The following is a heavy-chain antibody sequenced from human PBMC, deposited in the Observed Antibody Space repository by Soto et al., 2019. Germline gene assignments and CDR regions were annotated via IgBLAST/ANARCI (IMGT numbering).Heavy chain of an antibody. J-gene: IGHJ5*02. V-gene: IGHV4-59*01. CDR3: ARGEYSSRWYNYWFDP. D-gene: IGHD6-13*01. CDR2: IYYSGST. Sequence: VTLSLTCTVSGGSISSYYWSWIRQPPGKGLEWIGYIYYSGSTNYNPSLKSRVTISVDTSKNQFSLKLSSVTAADTAVYYCARGEYSSRWYNYWFDPWGQGTLVTVSS. CDR1: GGSISSYY.